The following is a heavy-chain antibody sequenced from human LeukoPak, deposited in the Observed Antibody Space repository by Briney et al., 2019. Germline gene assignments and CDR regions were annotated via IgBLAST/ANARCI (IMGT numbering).Heavy chain of an antibody. CDR2: ISYDGSNK. V-gene: IGHV3-30*04. J-gene: IGHJ4*02. CDR3: ARERRSGLIDY. CDR1: GFTFSSYA. D-gene: IGHD1-1*01. Sequence: GGSLRLSCAASGFTFSSYAMHWVRQAPGKGLEWVAVISYDGSNKYYADSVKGRLTISRDNSKNTLYLQMNSLRAEDTAVYYCARERRSGLIDYWGQGTLVTVSS.